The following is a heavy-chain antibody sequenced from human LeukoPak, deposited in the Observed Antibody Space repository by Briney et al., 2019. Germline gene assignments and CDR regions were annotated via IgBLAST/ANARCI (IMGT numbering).Heavy chain of an antibody. CDR3: ARAGDYGDFPEFWYFDL. CDR1: GGSISSGGYY. Sequence: PSQTLSLTCTVSGGSISSGGYYWSWIRQHPGKGLEWIGYIYYSGSTYYNPSPKSRVAISVDTSKNQFSLKLSSVTAADTAVYYCARAGDYGDFPEFWYFDLWGRGTLVTVSS. D-gene: IGHD4-17*01. CDR2: IYYSGST. J-gene: IGHJ2*01. V-gene: IGHV4-31*03.